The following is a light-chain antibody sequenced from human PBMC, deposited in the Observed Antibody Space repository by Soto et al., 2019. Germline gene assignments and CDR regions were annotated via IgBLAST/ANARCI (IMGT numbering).Light chain of an antibody. J-gene: IGKJ2*01. CDR1: QDISNC. CDR3: QQFDNFPRT. Sequence: DIQMTQSPSSLSASVGDRFTITFHASQDISNCLNWYQQRPGKAPNLLIYDASNLETGVPSRFSGSGSGTDFTFTISSLQPEDFATYYCQQFDNFPRTFGQGTKVDIK. V-gene: IGKV1-33*01. CDR2: DAS.